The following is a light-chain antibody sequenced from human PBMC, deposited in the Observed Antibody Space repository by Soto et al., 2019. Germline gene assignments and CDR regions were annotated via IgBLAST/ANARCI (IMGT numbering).Light chain of an antibody. Sequence: DIQMTQSPSTLSASVGDRVTITCRASQSISSWLAWYQQKPGKAPKLLIYTASTLESGVPSRFRGSGSGTEFTLTISSLQPDDFATYHCQQYSAYSGLTFGGGTQVEIK. V-gene: IGKV1-5*03. CDR3: QQYSAYSGLT. J-gene: IGKJ4*01. CDR2: TAS. CDR1: QSISSW.